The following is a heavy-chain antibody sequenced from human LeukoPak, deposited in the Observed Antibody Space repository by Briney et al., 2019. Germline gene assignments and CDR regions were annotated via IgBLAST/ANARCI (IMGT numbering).Heavy chain of an antibody. CDR3: AKAIYASGSPYTSIDY. Sequence: GGSLRLSCAASGFTFANHAMNWVRQAPGKGLEWVSVISGSGETTIYADSVKGRITISRDNSKNTLYLQMNSLGAEDTAVYYCAKAIYASGSPYTSIDYWGQGTLVTVSS. D-gene: IGHD3-10*01. J-gene: IGHJ4*02. CDR2: ISGSGETT. V-gene: IGHV3-23*01. CDR1: GFTFANHA.